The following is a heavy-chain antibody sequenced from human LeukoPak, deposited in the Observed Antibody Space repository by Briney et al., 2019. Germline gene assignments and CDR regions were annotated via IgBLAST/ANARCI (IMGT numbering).Heavy chain of an antibody. Sequence: AASVKVSCKASGGTFSSYAISWVRQAPGQGLEWMGGIIPIFGTANYAQKFQGRVTITADESTSTAYMELSSLRSEDTAVYYCARDRDIVVVPAAIGGWGYYYYGMDVWGKGTTVTVSS. D-gene: IGHD2-2*01. CDR1: GGTFSSYA. J-gene: IGHJ6*04. CDR2: IIPIFGTA. V-gene: IGHV1-69*13. CDR3: ARDRDIVVVPAAIGGWGYYYYGMDV.